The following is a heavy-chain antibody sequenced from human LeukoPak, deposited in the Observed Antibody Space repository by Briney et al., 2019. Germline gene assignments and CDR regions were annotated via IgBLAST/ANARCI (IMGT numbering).Heavy chain of an antibody. CDR2: IIPIFGTA. J-gene: IGHJ3*02. D-gene: IGHD4-23*01. V-gene: IGHV1-69*13. CDR3: ARDLGGGNPYDAFDI. CDR1: GGTFSSYA. Sequence: SVQVSCKASGGTFSSYAISWVRQAPGQGLEWMGGIIPIFGTANYAQKFQGRVTITADESTSTAYMELSSLRSEDTAVYYCARDLGGGNPYDAFDIWGQGTMVTVSS.